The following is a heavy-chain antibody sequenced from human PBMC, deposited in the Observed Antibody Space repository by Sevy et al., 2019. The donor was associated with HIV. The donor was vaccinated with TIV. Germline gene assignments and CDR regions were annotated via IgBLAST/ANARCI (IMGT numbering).Heavy chain of an antibody. V-gene: IGHV1-2*02. CDR2: INPNSGGT. CDR1: GYTFTGYY. CDR3: ARGVRYCSGGSCYSGLMDV. J-gene: IGHJ6*02. D-gene: IGHD2-15*01. Sequence: ASVKVSCKASGYTFTGYYMHWVRQAPGQGLEWMGWINPNSGGTNYAQKFQGRVTMTRDTSISTAYMELSRLRSDDTAVYYCARGVRYCSGGSCYSGLMDVWCQGTTVTVSS.